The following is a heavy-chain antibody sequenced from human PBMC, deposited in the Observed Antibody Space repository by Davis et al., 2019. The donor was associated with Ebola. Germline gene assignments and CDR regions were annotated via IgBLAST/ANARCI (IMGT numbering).Heavy chain of an antibody. CDR2: INPSGGST. CDR3: ARGLITMIVVVPGWFDP. CDR1: GYTFTSYY. V-gene: IGHV1-46*01. Sequence: ASVKVSCKASGYTFTSYYMHWVRQAPGQGLEWMGIINPSGGSTSYAQKFQGRVTMTRDTSTSTVYMELSSLRSEDTAVYYCARGLITMIVVVPGWFDPWGQGTLVTVSS. D-gene: IGHD3-22*01. J-gene: IGHJ5*02.